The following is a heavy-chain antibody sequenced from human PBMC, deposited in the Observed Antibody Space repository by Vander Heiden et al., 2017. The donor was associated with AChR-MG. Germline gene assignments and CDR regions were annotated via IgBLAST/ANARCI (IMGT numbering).Heavy chain of an antibody. D-gene: IGHD2-2*02. V-gene: IGHV4-39*01. CDR1: GGSISSSSYY. CDR2: IYYSGST. J-gene: IGHJ4*02. CDR3: ARRGVPAAIRWAEEFDY. Sequence: QLQLQESGPGLVKPSETLSLTCTVSGGSISSSSYYWGWIRQPPGKGVEWIGSIYYSGSTYYNPSLKSRVTISVDTSKNQFSLKLSSVTAADTAVYYCARRGVPAAIRWAEEFDYWGQGTLVTVAS.